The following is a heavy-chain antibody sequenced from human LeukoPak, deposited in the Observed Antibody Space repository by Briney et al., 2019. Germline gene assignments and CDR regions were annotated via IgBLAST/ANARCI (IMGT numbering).Heavy chain of an antibody. D-gene: IGHD3-10*01. CDR3: ARDREVGLYYFDY. CDR1: GFTFSDYY. Sequence: GGSLRLSCAASGFTFSDYYMSWIRQAPGKGLEWVSYISSSGSTIYYADSVKGRFTISRDNAKNSLYLQMNSLRAEDTAVYYCARDREVGLYYFDYWGQGTLVTVSS. J-gene: IGHJ4*02. V-gene: IGHV3-11*04. CDR2: ISSSGSTI.